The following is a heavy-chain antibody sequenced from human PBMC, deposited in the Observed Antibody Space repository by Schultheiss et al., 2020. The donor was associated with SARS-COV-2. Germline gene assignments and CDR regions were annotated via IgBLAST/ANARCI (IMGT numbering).Heavy chain of an antibody. J-gene: IGHJ4*02. D-gene: IGHD1-26*01. Sequence: GGSLRLSCAASGFTFSSYGMHWVRQAPGKGLEWVAVIWYDGSNKYYADSVKGRFTISRDNSKNTLYLQMNSLRAEDTAVYYCAKAPPSGSYPPSYFDYWGQGTLVTVSS. CDR1: GFTFSSYG. CDR2: IWYDGSNK. CDR3: AKAPPSGSYPPSYFDY. V-gene: IGHV3-30*02.